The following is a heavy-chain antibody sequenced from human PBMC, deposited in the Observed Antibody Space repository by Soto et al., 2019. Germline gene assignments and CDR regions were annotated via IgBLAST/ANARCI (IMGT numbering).Heavy chain of an antibody. CDR3: ARDRQYSNIDYYYYGMDV. J-gene: IGHJ6*02. CDR1: GYTFTGYY. D-gene: IGHD4-4*01. CDR2: INPNSGGT. V-gene: IGHV1-2*04. Sequence: EASVKVSCKASGYTFTGYYMHGVRHAPGQGLEWMGWINPNSGGTNYAQKFQGWVTMTRDTSISTAYMELSRLRSDDTAVYYCARDRQYSNIDYYYYGMDVWGQGTTVTV.